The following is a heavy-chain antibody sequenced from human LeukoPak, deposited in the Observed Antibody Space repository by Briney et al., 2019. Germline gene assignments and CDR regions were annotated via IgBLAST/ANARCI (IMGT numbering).Heavy chain of an antibody. D-gene: IGHD5-18*01. V-gene: IGHV4-59*08. CDR1: GGSISSYY. J-gene: IGHJ4*02. Sequence: SETLSLTCTVSGGSISSYYWSWIRQPPGKGLEWIGYIYYSGSTNYNPSLKSRVTISVDTSKNQFSLKLSSVTAADTAVYYCARHGGGYSYGDSPNFDCWGQGTLVTVSS. CDR2: IYYSGST. CDR3: ARHGGGYSYGDSPNFDC.